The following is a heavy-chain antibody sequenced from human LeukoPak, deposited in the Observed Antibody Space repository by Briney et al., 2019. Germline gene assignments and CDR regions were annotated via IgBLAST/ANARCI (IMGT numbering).Heavy chain of an antibody. CDR2: IYNGVNT. V-gene: IGHV4-61*01. J-gene: IGHJ5*02. D-gene: IGHD1-26*01. CDR1: GASVSSASY. Sequence: SETLSLTCTVSGASVSSASYWTWILQPPGKGVEWIAHIYNGVNTNYNPSLKSRVTISVDTSKNQCSLRLNSVTAAETAPCYCAKRRAFNSGAFDPWGQGSLVTVSS. CDR3: AKRRAFNSGAFDP.